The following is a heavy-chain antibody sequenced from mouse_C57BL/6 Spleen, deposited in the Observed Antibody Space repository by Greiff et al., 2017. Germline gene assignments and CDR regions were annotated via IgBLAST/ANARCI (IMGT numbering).Heavy chain of an antibody. Sequence: EVKLMESGGGLVKPGGSLKLSCAASGFTFSDYGMHWVRQAPEKGLEWVAYISSGSSTIYYADTVKGRFTISRDNAKNTLFLQMTSLRSEDTAMFYCTPNFSYWGQGTLVTVAA. J-gene: IGHJ3*01. CDR3: TPNFSY. CDR1: GFTFSDYG. V-gene: IGHV5-17*01. CDR2: ISSGSSTI.